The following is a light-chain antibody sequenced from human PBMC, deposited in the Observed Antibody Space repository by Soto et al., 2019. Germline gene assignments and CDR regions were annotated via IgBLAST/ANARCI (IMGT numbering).Light chain of an antibody. J-gene: IGKJ4*01. CDR2: GAS. CDR1: QSLTSY. V-gene: IGKV3-15*01. CDR3: LQYYSWPLT. Sequence: EIVMTQSPATLSVSPGERAALSCRASQSLTSYLAWFQQKHGQAPSLLIYGASTRATGIPDRFSGSGSGTEFTLTINSLQSEDFAVYFCLQYYSWPLTFGGGTKVEIK.